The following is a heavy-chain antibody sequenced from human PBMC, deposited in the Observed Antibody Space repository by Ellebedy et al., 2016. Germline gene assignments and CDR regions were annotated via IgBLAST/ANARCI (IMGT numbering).Heavy chain of an antibody. Sequence: GGSLRLSCAVSGFTFSPYAMHWVRQVTGKGLEWVAVISYDERSEYYADSVKGRFTISRDNSKNKLYLQMNSLRAEDTAVYYCVRGRNLPDNWKNIAMDVWGQGTTVTVSS. CDR2: ISYDERSE. D-gene: IGHD1-1*01. CDR3: VRGRNLPDNWKNIAMDV. CDR1: GFTFSPYA. V-gene: IGHV3-30*04. J-gene: IGHJ6*02.